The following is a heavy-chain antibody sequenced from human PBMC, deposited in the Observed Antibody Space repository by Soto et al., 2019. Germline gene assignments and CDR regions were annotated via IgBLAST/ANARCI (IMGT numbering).Heavy chain of an antibody. CDR2: IWYDGSNK. Sequence: QVQLVESGGGVVQPGRSLRLSCAASGFTFSSYGMHWVRQAPGKGLEWVAVIWYDGSNKYYAYSVKDRFTISRANSKNTLYLQMNGLRAEDSAVYYFASVMGELSSHHDSFYIWGQGTMVTVSS. CDR3: ASVMGELSSHHDSFYI. D-gene: IGHD3-16*02. V-gene: IGHV3-33*01. CDR1: GFTFSSYG. J-gene: IGHJ3*02.